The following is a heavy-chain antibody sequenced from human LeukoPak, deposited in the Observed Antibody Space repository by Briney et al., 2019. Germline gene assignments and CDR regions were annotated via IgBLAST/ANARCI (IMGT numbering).Heavy chain of an antibody. CDR3: IRDYGDY. V-gene: IGHV3-53*01. Sequence: PGGSLRLSCAASGFTVSRKYMSRVRQAPGKGLAWVAVIYTDASTYYADSVRGRFTISRDNSKNTVYLQMNSLRAEDTAVYYCIRDYGDYWGQGTLVTVSS. D-gene: IGHD4/OR15-4a*01. J-gene: IGHJ4*02. CDR2: IYTDAST. CDR1: GFTVSRKY.